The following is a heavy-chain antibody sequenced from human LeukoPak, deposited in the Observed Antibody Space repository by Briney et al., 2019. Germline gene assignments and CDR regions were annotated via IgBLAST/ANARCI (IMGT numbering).Heavy chain of an antibody. CDR2: INPSGGST. D-gene: IGHD3-10*01. J-gene: IGHJ4*02. V-gene: IGHV1-46*01. CDR3: ARECGPGSSCRSFDY. CDR1: GYTFTSYY. Sequence: ASVKVSCKASGYTFTSYYMHWVRQAPGQGPEWMGMINPSGGSTSYAQKFQGRVTMTRDTSTSTVYMELSSLRSEDTAVYYCARECGPGSSCRSFDYWGQGTLVTVSS.